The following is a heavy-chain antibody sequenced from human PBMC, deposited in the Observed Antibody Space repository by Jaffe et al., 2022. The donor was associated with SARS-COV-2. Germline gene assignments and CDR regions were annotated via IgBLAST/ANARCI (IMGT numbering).Heavy chain of an antibody. CDR3: ATKTGSGSYYRFDY. CDR1: GFTFSNYM. Sequence: EVQLVESGGGLVQPGGSLRLSCAASGFTFSNYMMNWVRQAPGKGLEWVSYISSSSSTIYYADSVKGRFTISRDNAKNSLYLQMNSLRAEDTAVYYCATKTGSGSYYRFDYWGQGTLVTVSS. D-gene: IGHD3-10*01. CDR2: ISSSSSTI. J-gene: IGHJ4*02. V-gene: IGHV3-48*01.